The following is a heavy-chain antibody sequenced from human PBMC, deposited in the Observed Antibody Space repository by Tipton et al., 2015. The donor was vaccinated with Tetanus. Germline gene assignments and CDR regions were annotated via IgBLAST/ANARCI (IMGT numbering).Heavy chain of an antibody. V-gene: IGHV3-9*01. D-gene: IGHD2-21*02. Sequence: SLRLSCAASGFTFSNYAMTWVRQTPGKGLEWVSGISWNSGSIGYADSVKGRFTISRDNAKNSLYLQMNSLRAEDTALYYCAKDTGVTPHYGMDVWGQGTTVTVSS. J-gene: IGHJ6*02. CDR1: GFTFSNYA. CDR2: ISWNSGSI. CDR3: AKDTGVTPHYGMDV.